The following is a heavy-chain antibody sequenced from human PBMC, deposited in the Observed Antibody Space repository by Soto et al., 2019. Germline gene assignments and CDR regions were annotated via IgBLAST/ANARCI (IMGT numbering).Heavy chain of an antibody. J-gene: IGHJ5*02. D-gene: IGHD6-13*01. CDR1: GYTFTGYY. V-gene: IGHV1-2*04. CDR2: ITPNSGGT. CDR3: ARDLPGIAAAGMTPWFDP. Sequence: QVQLVQSGAEVKKPGASVKVSCKASGYTFTGYYMHWVRQAPGQGLEWMGWITPNSGGTNYAQKFQGWVTMTRDTSISTAYMELSRLRSDDPAVYYCARDLPGIAAAGMTPWFDPWGQGTLVTVSS.